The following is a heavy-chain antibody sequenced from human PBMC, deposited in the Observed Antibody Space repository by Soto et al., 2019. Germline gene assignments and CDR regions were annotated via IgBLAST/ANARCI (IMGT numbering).Heavy chain of an antibody. CDR3: ARYVADYSNYLNTTGLSFFDY. CDR1: GGSISSSSYY. D-gene: IGHD4-4*01. CDR2: IYYSGST. Sequence: SETLSLTCTVSGGSISSSSYYWGWIRQPPGKGLEWIGSIYYSGSTYYNPSLKSRVTVSVDTSKNQFSLKLSSVTAADTVVYYCARYVADYSNYLNTTGLSFFDYWGQGTLVTVSS. J-gene: IGHJ4*02. V-gene: IGHV4-39*01.